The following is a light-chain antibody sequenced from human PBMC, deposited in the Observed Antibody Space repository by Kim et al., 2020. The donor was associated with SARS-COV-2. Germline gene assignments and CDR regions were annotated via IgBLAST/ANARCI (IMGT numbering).Light chain of an antibody. CDR3: CSYAGTYTV. CDR1: SSDVGGYNY. V-gene: IGLV2-11*01. J-gene: IGLJ2*01. Sequence: PGQSVTISCTGTSSDVGGYNYVSWYQRHQGKAPKLMIYDVSKRPSGVPDGFSGSKSGNTASLTISGFQAENEADYYCCSYAGTYTVFGGGTKLTVL. CDR2: DVS.